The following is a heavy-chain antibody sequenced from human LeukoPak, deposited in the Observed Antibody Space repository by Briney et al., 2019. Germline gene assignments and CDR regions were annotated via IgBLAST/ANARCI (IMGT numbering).Heavy chain of an antibody. V-gene: IGHV4-4*07. CDR3: ARAPYCSSTSCYRGYYYYYGMDV. D-gene: IGHD2-2*01. CDR1: GGSISSYY. Sequence: SETLSLTCTVSGGSISSYYWSWIRQPAGKGLEWIGRIYTSGSTNYNPSLKSRVTMSVDTSKNQFSLKLSSVTAADTAVYYCARAPYCSSTSCYRGYYYYYGMDVWGQGTTVTVSS. J-gene: IGHJ6*02. CDR2: IYTSGST.